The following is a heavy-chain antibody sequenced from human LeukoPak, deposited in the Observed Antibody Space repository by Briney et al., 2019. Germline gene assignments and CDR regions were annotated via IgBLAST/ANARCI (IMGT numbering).Heavy chain of an antibody. J-gene: IGHJ5*02. CDR2: INPNSGGT. V-gene: IGHV1-2*02. Sequence: ASVKVSCKASGYTFTGYYMHWVRQAPGQGLEWMGWINPNSGGTNYAQKFQGRVTMTRDTSISTAYMELSRLRSDDTAVYYCARDSHGMELGVGWFDPWGQGTLVTVSS. D-gene: IGHD1-7*01. CDR1: GYTFTGYY. CDR3: ARDSHGMELGVGWFDP.